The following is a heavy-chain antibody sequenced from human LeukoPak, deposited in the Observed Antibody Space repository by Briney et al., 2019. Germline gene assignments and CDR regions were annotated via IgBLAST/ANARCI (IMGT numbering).Heavy chain of an antibody. J-gene: IGHJ6*03. Sequence: GASVKVSCKASGYTFTSYGISWVRQAPGQGLEWMGWISAYNGNTNYAQKLQGRVTMTTDTSTSTAYMELRSLRSDDTAVYYCARDHGSSWYQAYYYMDVWGKGTTVTISS. CDR3: ARDHGSSWYQAYYYMDV. CDR1: GYTFTSYG. V-gene: IGHV1-18*01. CDR2: ISAYNGNT. D-gene: IGHD6-13*01.